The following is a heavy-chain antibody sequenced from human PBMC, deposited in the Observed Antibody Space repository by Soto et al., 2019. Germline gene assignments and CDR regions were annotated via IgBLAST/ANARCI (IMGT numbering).Heavy chain of an antibody. V-gene: IGHV3-23*01. CDR1: GFTFSSYA. Sequence: EVQLLESGGDLVQPGGSLRLSCAASGFTFSSYAMSWVRQAPGKGREWVSAISGSGYSTYYADSVKGRFTISRDNSKNPLDGQMNSLRAEDTAVYYCAKDLGGDKDYWGQGTLVTVSS. J-gene: IGHJ4*02. CDR2: ISGSGYST. CDR3: AKDLGGDKDY. D-gene: IGHD3-10*01.